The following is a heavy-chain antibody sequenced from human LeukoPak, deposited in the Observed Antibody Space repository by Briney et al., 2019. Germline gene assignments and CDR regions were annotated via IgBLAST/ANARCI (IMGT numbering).Heavy chain of an antibody. CDR3: SKEAGLLWFGPSLMDG. Sequence: GGSLRLSCAPSGFTFSSYAMSWVRQAPGKGLEWLSAISGSGGSTYYADSAKGRFTIYSNNSKNQLYLQLNSLRAEDPAVYYCSKEAGLLWFGPSLMDGWGQGTTVTVSS. D-gene: IGHD3-10*01. J-gene: IGHJ6*02. CDR2: ISGSGGST. CDR1: GFTFSSYA. V-gene: IGHV3-23*01.